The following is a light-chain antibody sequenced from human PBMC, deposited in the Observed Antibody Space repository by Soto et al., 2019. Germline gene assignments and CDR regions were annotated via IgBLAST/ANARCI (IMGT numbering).Light chain of an antibody. J-gene: IGLJ2*01. CDR3: GAWDSSLSVVL. Sequence: QSVLTQPPPVPAAAGPKFTISCSGSYSNIGSNFVSWSQHFPGSAPRPLICDNSQRPSGIPDRFSGSKSGSSVTLGITGLQTGDEADYYCGAWDSSLSVVLFGGGTKLTVL. CDR2: DNS. V-gene: IGLV1-51*01. CDR1: YSNIGSNF.